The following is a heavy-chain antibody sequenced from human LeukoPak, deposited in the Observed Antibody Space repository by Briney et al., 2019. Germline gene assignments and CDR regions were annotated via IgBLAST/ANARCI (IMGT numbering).Heavy chain of an antibody. J-gene: IGHJ4*02. V-gene: IGHV3-74*01. D-gene: IGHD3-3*01. Sequence: GGSLRLSCAASGFTFSSYWMHWVRQAPGKGLVWVSRISPDGSTTGHADSVKGRFTTSRDNAKNTLFLQMNSLRAEDTAVYYCTRDFDFSSAVWGQGTLVTVSS. CDR2: ISPDGSTT. CDR1: GFTFSSYW. CDR3: TRDFDFSSAV.